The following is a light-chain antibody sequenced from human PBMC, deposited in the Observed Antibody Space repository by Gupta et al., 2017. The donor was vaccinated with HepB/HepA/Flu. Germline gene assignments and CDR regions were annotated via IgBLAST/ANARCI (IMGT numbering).Light chain of an antibody. CDR2: LGS. V-gene: IGKV2-28*01. Sequence: DFVMTQSSFYLPVTPGEPASISCRSSQSLLHSNGYNYLDWYLQKPGQSPQLLIYLGSNRASGVPDRFSGSGSGTDFTLKISRVEAEDVGVYYCMQALQTPLTFGGGTKVEIK. CDR3: MQALQTPLT. J-gene: IGKJ4*01. CDR1: QSLLHSNGYNY.